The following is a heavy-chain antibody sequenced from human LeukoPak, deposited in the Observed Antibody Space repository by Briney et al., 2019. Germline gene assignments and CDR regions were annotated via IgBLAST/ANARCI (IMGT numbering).Heavy chain of an antibody. CDR1: GGTFSSYT. D-gene: IGHD3-22*01. CDR2: IIPILGIA. V-gene: IGHV1-69*02. CDR3: ARVGSGAYDSSGYKGPIDY. Sequence: SVKVSCKASGGTFSSYTISWVRQAPGQGLEWMGRIIPILGIANYAQKFQGRVTITADKSTSTAYMELSSLRSEDTAVYYCARVGSGAYDSSGYKGPIDYWGQGTLVTVSS. J-gene: IGHJ4*02.